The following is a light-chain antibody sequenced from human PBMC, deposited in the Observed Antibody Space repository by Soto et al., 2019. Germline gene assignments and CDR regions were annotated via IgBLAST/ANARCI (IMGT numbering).Light chain of an antibody. CDR2: GAS. V-gene: IGKV3-15*01. CDR3: QQFNNSPPA. Sequence: DIVMTQTPATLSVSPGERAKNSCRASQSVSSNLDRNQQQTGQAPRIIIYGASTRATGIPARFSGSGAGTEFNLTISSLQSQDFAVYYCQQFNNSPPAFGQVTMLDIK. J-gene: IGKJ1*01. CDR1: QSVSSN.